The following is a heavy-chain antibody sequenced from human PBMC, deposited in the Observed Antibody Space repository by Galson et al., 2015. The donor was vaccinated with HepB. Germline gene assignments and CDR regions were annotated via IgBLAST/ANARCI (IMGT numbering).Heavy chain of an antibody. Sequence: SLRLSCAASGFTFSSYWMSWVRQAPGKGLEWVANIKQDGSEKYYVDSVKGRFTISRDNAKNSLYLQMNSLRAEDTAVYYCARDPELIVPAAIDWGQGTLVAVSS. D-gene: IGHD2-2*01. CDR2: IKQDGSEK. J-gene: IGHJ4*02. V-gene: IGHV3-7*03. CDR3: ARDPELIVPAAID. CDR1: GFTFSSYW.